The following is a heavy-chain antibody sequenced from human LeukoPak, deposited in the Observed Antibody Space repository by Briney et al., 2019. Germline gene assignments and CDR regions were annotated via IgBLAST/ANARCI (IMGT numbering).Heavy chain of an antibody. Sequence: KPSETLSLTCTVSGGSINSYYWSWIRQPAGKELEWIGRIYISGSTNYNPSLNSRVTMSVDTSKNQFSLKLSSVTVADTAVYYCARSLEPRVGVYYFDYWGQGTLVTVPS. D-gene: IGHD1-14*01. J-gene: IGHJ4*02. CDR2: IYISGST. CDR3: ARSLEPRVGVYYFDY. CDR1: GGSINSYY. V-gene: IGHV4-4*07.